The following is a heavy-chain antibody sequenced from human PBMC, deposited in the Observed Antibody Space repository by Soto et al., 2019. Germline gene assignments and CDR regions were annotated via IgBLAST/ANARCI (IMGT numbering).Heavy chain of an antibody. V-gene: IGHV4-34*01. CDR2: INQSGST. CDR3: FQAEDGIRDTVPVSAFLLNRSSDL. J-gene: IGHJ2*01. D-gene: IGHD2-15*01. Sequence: KGLEWIGEINQSGSTNYNQSIKSRITISVDTSKNQFSLKLSSVTAADTVVFFFFQAEDGIRDTVPVSAFLLNRSSDL.